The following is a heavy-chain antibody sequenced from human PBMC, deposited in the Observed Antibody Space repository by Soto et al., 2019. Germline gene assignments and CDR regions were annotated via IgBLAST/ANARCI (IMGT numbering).Heavy chain of an antibody. CDR2: ISGSGGST. CDR1: GFTFSSYA. CDR3: AKTLVPAAMAPNTYYYYYYMDV. D-gene: IGHD2-2*01. V-gene: IGHV3-23*01. J-gene: IGHJ6*03. Sequence: GGSLRLSCAASGFTFSSYAMSWVRQAPGKGLEWVSAISGSGGSTYYADSVKGRFTISRDNSKNTLYLQMNSLRAEDTAVYYCAKTLVPAAMAPNTYYYYYYMDVWGKGTTVTVSS.